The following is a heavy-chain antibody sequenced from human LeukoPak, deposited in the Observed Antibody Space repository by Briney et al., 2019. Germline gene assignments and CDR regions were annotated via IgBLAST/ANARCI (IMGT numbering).Heavy chain of an antibody. CDR3: ARGVGNSATFDI. CDR1: GGSISSYY. J-gene: IGHJ3*02. Sequence: SETLPLTCTVSGGSISSYYWSWIRQPPGKGLEWIGYIYYSGSTNYNPSLKSRVTISVDTSKNQFSLKLSSVTAADTAVYYCARGVGNSATFDIWGQGTMVTVSS. CDR2: IYYSGST. D-gene: IGHD4-23*01. V-gene: IGHV4-59*01.